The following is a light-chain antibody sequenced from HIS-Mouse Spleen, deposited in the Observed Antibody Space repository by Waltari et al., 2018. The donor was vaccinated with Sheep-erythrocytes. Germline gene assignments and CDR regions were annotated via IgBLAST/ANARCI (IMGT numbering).Light chain of an antibody. Sequence: SYELTQPPSVSVSPGQTPSIPCSGDKLGDKYACWYQQKPGQSPVLVIYQDSKRPSGIPERFSGSNSGNTATLTISGTQAMDEADYYCQAWDSSTAWNVVFGGGTKLTVL. CDR1: KLGDKY. J-gene: IGLJ2*01. CDR2: QDS. V-gene: IGLV3-1*01. CDR3: QAWDSSTAWNVV.